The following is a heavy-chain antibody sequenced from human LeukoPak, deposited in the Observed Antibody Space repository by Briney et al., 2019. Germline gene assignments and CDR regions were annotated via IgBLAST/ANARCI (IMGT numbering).Heavy chain of an antibody. CDR1: GFTFSSSA. V-gene: IGHV3-23*01. D-gene: IGHD1-14*01. J-gene: IGHJ4*02. CDR3: VRQPDSARYGFDY. CDR2: ISASGGST. Sequence: GGSLRLSCAASGFTFSSSAMSWVRQVPGKGLEWVSGISASGGSTSYADSVRGRFTISRDNSKNTLYVQMNSLRDEDTAVYHCVRQPDSARYGFDYWGRGTQVTVSS.